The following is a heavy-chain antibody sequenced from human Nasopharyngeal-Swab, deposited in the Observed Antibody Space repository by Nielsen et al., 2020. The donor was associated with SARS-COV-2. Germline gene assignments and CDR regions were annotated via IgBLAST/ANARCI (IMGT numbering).Heavy chain of an antibody. D-gene: IGHD3-16*01. CDR2: IYYSGRT. Sequence: SETLSLTCTVSGGSISSSSHYWGWIRQPPGKGLEWIGSIYYSGRTYCNPSLKSRVTISVDTSKNQFSLKLSSVTAADAAVYYCARHGGTPGAFDIWGQGTMVTASS. V-gene: IGHV4-39*01. J-gene: IGHJ3*02. CDR1: GGSISSSSHY. CDR3: ARHGGTPGAFDI.